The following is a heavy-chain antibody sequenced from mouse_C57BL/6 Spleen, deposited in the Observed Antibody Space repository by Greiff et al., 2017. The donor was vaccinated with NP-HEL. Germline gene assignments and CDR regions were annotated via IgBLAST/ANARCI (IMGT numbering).Heavy chain of an antibody. D-gene: IGHD1-1*01. Sequence: QVQLQQSGAELARPGASVKMSCKASGYTFTSYTMHWVNQRPGQGLEWIGYINPSSGYTKYNQKFKDKATLTADKSSSTAYMQLSSLTSEDSAVYYCAREPPTYGSSPYWYFDVWGTGTTVTVSS. V-gene: IGHV1-4*01. J-gene: IGHJ1*03. CDR1: GYTFTSYT. CDR3: AREPPTYGSSPYWYFDV. CDR2: INPSSGYT.